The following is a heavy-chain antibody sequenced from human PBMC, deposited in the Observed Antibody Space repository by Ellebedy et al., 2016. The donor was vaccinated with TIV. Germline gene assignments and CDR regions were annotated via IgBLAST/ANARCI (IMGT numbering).Heavy chain of an antibody. V-gene: IGHV3-23*01. J-gene: IGHJ2*01. CDR2: ISGTGDST. D-gene: IGHD4-17*01. Sequence: GESLKISCAASGFTFSNYAMSWVRQAPGKGLEWVSSISGTGDSTYYAESVKGRFTISRDNSKNTLYLQMNSLRAEDTAVYYCARKVPAPTTVPPNWYFDLWGRGTLVTVSS. CDR1: GFTFSNYA. CDR3: ARKVPAPTTVPPNWYFDL.